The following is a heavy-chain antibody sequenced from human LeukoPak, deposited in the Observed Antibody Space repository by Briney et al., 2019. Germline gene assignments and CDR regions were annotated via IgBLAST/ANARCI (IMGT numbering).Heavy chain of an antibody. CDR3: AKTGDRFYYYYYMDV. CDR1: GFTFSSYA. J-gene: IGHJ6*03. D-gene: IGHD3-10*01. Sequence: GGSLRLSCAASGFTFSSYAMSWVRQAPGKGLEWVSAISGSGGSTYYADSVKGRFTISRDNSKNTLYPQMNSLRAEDTAVYYCAKTGDRFYYYYYMDVWGKGTTVTVSS. CDR2: ISGSGGST. V-gene: IGHV3-23*01.